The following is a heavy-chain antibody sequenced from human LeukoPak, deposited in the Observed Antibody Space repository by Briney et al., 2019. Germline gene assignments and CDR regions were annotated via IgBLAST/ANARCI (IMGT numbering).Heavy chain of an antibody. Sequence: GGSLRLSCAASGFTFSSYEMNWVRQAPGKGLEWVSYISSSGSTIYYADSVKGRFTISRDNSKNTLYLQVNSLRADDTAVYYCANSGLNRFEYWGQGALVTVSS. D-gene: IGHD2-15*01. CDR2: ISSSGSTI. CDR1: GFTFSSYE. J-gene: IGHJ4*02. CDR3: ANSGLNRFEY. V-gene: IGHV3-48*03.